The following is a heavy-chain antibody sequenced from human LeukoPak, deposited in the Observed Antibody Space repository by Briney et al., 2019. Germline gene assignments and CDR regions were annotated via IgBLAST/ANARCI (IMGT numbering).Heavy chain of an antibody. J-gene: IGHJ4*02. Sequence: ASVKVSCKASGYTFTAYYIHWVRQAPGQGLEWMGWINPNTGGTNYAQNFQGRVTMTRDTSISTAYMELSRLTSGDTAVYFCARARSDYSISSPHFDYWGQGTLVTVSS. V-gene: IGHV1-2*02. CDR2: INPNTGGT. CDR1: GYTFTAYY. D-gene: IGHD6-6*01. CDR3: ARARSDYSISSPHFDY.